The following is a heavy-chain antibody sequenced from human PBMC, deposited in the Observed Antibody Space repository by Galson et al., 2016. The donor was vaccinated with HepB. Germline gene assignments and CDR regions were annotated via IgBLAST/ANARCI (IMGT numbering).Heavy chain of an antibody. V-gene: IGHV3-30-3*01. Sequence: SLRLSYAGSALSFSRNVMHWVRQAPGKGLQWVAVISYDGNNQFYADSVQGRFTISRDNAKNSLYLQMNSLRAEDTAVYYCARDFLFAHDLWGPGTLVTVSS. D-gene: IGHD3-3*01. CDR3: ARDFLFAHDL. J-gene: IGHJ5*02. CDR2: ISYDGNNQ. CDR1: ALSFSRNV.